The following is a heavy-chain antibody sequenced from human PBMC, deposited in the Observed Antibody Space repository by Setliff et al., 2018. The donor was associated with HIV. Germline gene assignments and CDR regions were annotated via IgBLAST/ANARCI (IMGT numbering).Heavy chain of an antibody. CDR3: ASRDTSRYFDDY. D-gene: IGHD3-22*01. CDR2: IYYSGST. J-gene: IGHJ4*02. V-gene: IGHV4-59*08. CDR1: GGSISSYY. Sequence: TSETLSLTCTVSGGSISSYYWSWIRQPPGKGLEWIGYIYYSGSTYFNPSLKSRVSISTDTSKNQFSLKLTSVTAADTAVYYCASRDTSRYFDDYWGQGTLVTVSS.